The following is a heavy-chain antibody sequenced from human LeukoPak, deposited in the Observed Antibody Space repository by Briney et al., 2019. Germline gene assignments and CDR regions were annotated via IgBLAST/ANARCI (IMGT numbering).Heavy chain of an antibody. CDR2: IYHSGST. CDR1: GGSISSGGYY. V-gene: IGHV4-30-2*01. CDR3: ARVNQLQLYYFDY. J-gene: IGHJ4*02. D-gene: IGHD2-2*01. Sequence: SETLSLTCTVSGGSISSGGYYWSCIRQPPGKGLECIGYIYHSGSTYYNPSLKSRVTISVDRSKNQFSLKLSSVTAADTAVYYCARVNQLQLYYFDYWGQGTLVTVSS.